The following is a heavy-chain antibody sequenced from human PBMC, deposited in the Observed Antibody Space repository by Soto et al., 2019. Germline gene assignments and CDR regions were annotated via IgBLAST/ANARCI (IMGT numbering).Heavy chain of an antibody. Sequence: ASVKVSCKASGGTFSSYAISWVRQAPGQGLEWMGGIIPIFGTANYAQKFQGRVTITADESTSTAYMELSSLRSEDTAVYYCARDYYDSSGYPTPVYYFDYWGQRTQVTVSS. V-gene: IGHV1-69*13. CDR1: GGTFSSYA. D-gene: IGHD3-22*01. J-gene: IGHJ4*02. CDR2: IIPIFGTA. CDR3: ARDYYDSSGYPTPVYYFDY.